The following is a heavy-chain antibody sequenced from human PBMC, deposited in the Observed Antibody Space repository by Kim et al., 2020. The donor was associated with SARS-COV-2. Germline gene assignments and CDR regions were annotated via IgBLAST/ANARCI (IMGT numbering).Heavy chain of an antibody. J-gene: IGHJ4*02. V-gene: IGHV3-33*05. D-gene: IGHD6-13*01. Sequence: GGSLRLSCAASGFTFSSYGMHWVRQAPGKGLEWVAVISYDGSNKYYADSVKGRFTISRDNSKNTLYLQMNSLRAEDTAVYYCARAPREQQLIHYFDYWGQGTLVTVSS. CDR2: ISYDGSNK. CDR3: ARAPREQQLIHYFDY. CDR1: GFTFSSYG.